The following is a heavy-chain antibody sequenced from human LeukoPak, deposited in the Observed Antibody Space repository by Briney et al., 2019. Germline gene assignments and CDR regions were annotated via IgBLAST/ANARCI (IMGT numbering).Heavy chain of an antibody. Sequence: GGSLRLSCAGSGFIFNNYAMHWVRQPPGKGLEWVSGISWNSGTIDYADSVRGRFTISRDNAKNSLYLQMDSLRVEDTAFYYCAKGNRRHYTSGPNPDSLHWGQGALVTVSS. V-gene: IGHV3-9*01. CDR2: ISWNSGTI. J-gene: IGHJ4*02. CDR1: GFIFNNYA. D-gene: IGHD6-19*01. CDR3: AKGNRRHYTSGPNPDSLH.